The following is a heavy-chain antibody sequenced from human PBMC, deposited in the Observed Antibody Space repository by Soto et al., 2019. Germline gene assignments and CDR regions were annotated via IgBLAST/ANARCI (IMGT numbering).Heavy chain of an antibody. Sequence: ASVKVSCKASGYTFTSYAMHWVRQAPGQRLEWMGWINAGNGNTKYSQKFQGRVTITRDTSASTAYMELSSLRSEDTAVYYCARDRGRFLELTHYYYYRVQHWGPGPAAT. CDR2: INAGNGNT. V-gene: IGHV1-3*01. CDR3: ARDRGRFLELTHYYYYRVQH. CDR1: GYTFTSYA. J-gene: IGHJ6*02. D-gene: IGHD3-3*01.